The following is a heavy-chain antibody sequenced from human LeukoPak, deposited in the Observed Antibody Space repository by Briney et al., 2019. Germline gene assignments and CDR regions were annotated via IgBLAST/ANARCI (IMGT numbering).Heavy chain of an antibody. CDR1: GFTFSSYS. Sequence: GGSLRLSCAASGFTFSSYSMNWVRQAPGKGLEWVSSISSSSSYIYYADSVKGRFTISRDNAKNSLYLQMNSLRAEDTAVYYCARDSTVVHTDCRRYWFDPWGQGTLVTVSS. V-gene: IGHV3-21*01. CDR2: ISSSSSYI. CDR3: ARDSTVVHTDCRRYWFDP. J-gene: IGHJ5*02. D-gene: IGHD2-21*02.